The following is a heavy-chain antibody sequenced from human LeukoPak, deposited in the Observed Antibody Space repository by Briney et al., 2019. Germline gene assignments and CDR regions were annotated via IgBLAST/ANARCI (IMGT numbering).Heavy chain of an antibody. J-gene: IGHJ6*02. Sequence: GGSLRLSCAPSGSTFSDYYTSWIRQAPGKGLEWVSYISSSGSTIYYADSVKGRFTISRDNAKNSLYLQMNSLRAEDTAVYYCARVKSTYYYYYGMDVWGQGTTVTVSS. CDR2: ISSSGSTI. CDR1: GSTFSDYY. CDR3: ARVKSTYYYYYGMDV. V-gene: IGHV3-11*01.